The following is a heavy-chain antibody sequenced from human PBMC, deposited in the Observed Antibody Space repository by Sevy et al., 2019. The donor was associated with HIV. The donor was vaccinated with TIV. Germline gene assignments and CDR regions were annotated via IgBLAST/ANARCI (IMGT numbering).Heavy chain of an antibody. CDR3: ARGRGCSGGSCYSRWEYYYYYMDV. Sequence: ASVKVSCKASGYTFTSYGISWVRQAPGQGLEWMGWISAYNGNTNYAQKLQGRVTMTTDTSTSTAYMELRSLGSDDTAVYYCARGRGCSGGSCYSRWEYYYYYMDVWGKGTTVTVSS. CDR1: GYTFTSYG. CDR2: ISAYNGNT. J-gene: IGHJ6*03. D-gene: IGHD2-15*01. V-gene: IGHV1-18*04.